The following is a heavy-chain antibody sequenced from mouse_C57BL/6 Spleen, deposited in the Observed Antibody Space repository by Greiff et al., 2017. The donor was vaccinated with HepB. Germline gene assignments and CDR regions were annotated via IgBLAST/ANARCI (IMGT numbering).Heavy chain of an antibody. Sequence: QVTLKVSGPGILQPSQTLSLACTFSGISLSTSGMGLSWLRKPSGKALEWLASIWNNDNYYNPSLKSRLTISKETSNYQVFLKLTSVDTADSATYYGAWSSLWLRRDAAWFAYWGQGTLVTVSA. V-gene: IGHV8-2*01. J-gene: IGHJ3*01. D-gene: IGHD2-2*01. CDR2: WNNDNY. CDR1: ISLSTSGMGL. CDR3: WSSLWLRRDAAWFAY.